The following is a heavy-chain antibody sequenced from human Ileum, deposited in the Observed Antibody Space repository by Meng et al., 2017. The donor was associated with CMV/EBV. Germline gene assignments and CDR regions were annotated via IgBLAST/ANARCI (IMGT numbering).Heavy chain of an antibody. Sequence: KVSCKGSGYSFTSYWIGWVRQMPGKGLEWMGIIYPGDSDTRYSPSFQGQVTISADKSISTAYLQWSSLKASDTAMYYCASKQGYCSSTSCPAYAFDIWGQGTMVTVSS. V-gene: IGHV5-51*01. CDR3: ASKQGYCSSTSCPAYAFDI. J-gene: IGHJ3*02. CDR1: GYSFTSYW. D-gene: IGHD2-2*01. CDR2: IYPGDSDT.